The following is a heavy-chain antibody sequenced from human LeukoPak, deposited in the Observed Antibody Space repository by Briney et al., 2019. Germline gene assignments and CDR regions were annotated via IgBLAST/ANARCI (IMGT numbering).Heavy chain of an antibody. J-gene: IGHJ5*02. V-gene: IGHV4-59*01. CDR3: ARGRTYRSSSWFDP. Sequence: SETLSLTCTVSGGSISNYYWGWIRQPPGKGLEWIGYISYSGNTNYNPSLKSRVTISVDTSKNQFSLKLSSVTAADTAVYYCARGRTYRSSSWFDPWGQGTLVTVS. D-gene: IGHD6-6*01. CDR1: GGSISNYY. CDR2: ISYSGNT.